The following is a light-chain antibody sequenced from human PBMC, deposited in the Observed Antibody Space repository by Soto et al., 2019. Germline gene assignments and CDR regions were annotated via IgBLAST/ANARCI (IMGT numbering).Light chain of an antibody. J-gene: IGLJ1*01. V-gene: IGLV2-14*01. CDR1: TSDVGAYNY. CDR2: EVS. Sequence: QSVLTQPASVSGSPGQSITISCTGSTSDVGAYNYVSWYKHHPGQAPQLMIYEVSNRPSGVSNRFSDSKSGNTASLTISGLQADDEGDYYCSSKTSSSSPFVFGTGTKLTVL. CDR3: SSKTSSSSPFV.